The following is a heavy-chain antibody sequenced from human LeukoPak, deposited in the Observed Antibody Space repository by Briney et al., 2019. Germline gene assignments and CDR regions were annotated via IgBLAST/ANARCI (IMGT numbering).Heavy chain of an antibody. CDR1: GFIFRNYA. Sequence: PGGSLRLSCAASGFIFRNYAMSWVRQAPGKGLEWVSAITGSGDTTYYADSVKGRFTISRDNSKNTLYVEMNTLRAEDTAVRYCAKWGDYDILTGYYVSDFWGQGTLVTVSS. J-gene: IGHJ4*02. CDR2: ITGSGDTT. D-gene: IGHD3-9*01. CDR3: AKWGDYDILTGYYVSDF. V-gene: IGHV3-23*01.